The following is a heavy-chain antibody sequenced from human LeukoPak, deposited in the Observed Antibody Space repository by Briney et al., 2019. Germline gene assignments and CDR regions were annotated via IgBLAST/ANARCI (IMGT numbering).Heavy chain of an antibody. CDR3: AREVVMYYFDY. CDR1: GGSISRGDYY. CDR2: IYYSGST. Sequence: SQTLSLTCTVSGGSISRGDYYWSWIRQPPGKGLEWIGYIYYSGSTYYNPSLKSRVTISVDTSKNQFSLKLSSVTAADTAVYYCAREVVMYYFDYWGQGTLVTVSS. D-gene: IGHD4-23*01. J-gene: IGHJ4*02. V-gene: IGHV4-30-4*01.